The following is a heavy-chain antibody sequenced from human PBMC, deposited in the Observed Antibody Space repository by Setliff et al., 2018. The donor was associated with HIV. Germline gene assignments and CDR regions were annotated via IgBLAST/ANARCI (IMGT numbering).Heavy chain of an antibody. V-gene: IGHV4-61*02. CDR1: GGSISSGSYY. CDR3: ARSPGVATITIFDY. D-gene: IGHD5-12*01. J-gene: IGHJ4*02. Sequence: PSETLSLTCTVSGGSISSGSYYWSWIRQTAGKGLEWIGRIYTSGSTNYNPSLKSRVTISVDTSKNQVSLKLSSVTAADTAVYYCARSPGVATITIFDYWGQGTLVTSPQ. CDR2: IYTSGST.